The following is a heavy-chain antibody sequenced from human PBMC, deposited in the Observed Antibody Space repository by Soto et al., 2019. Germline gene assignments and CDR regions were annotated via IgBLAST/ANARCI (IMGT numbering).Heavy chain of an antibody. CDR3: VSASDWDHLDH. V-gene: IGHV3-23*01. CDR2: ISSTSFAT. D-gene: IGHD3-9*01. CDR1: GFTLSTYV. Sequence: GGSLRLSCAASGFTLSTYVMSWVRQAPAKGLEWVSSISSTSFATFYADSVKGRFTTSRDSSKNTLYLQMNRLSDEDTALYYCVSASDWDHLDHWGQGSPVTVSS. J-gene: IGHJ1*01.